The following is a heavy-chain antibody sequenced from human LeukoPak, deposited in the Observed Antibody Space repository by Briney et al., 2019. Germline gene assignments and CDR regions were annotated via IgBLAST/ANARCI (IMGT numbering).Heavy chain of an antibody. D-gene: IGHD3-22*01. Sequence: ASVKVSCKASGYSFTTYGISWVRQAPGQGLEWMGWISANNNNTDNVQKLQGRVTMTTDTSTSTAYMELRSLRSDDTAVYYCASHLYYYDSSGYYHPKPFGYWGQGTLVTVSS. CDR1: GYSFTTYG. CDR3: ASHLYYYDSSGYYHPKPFGY. J-gene: IGHJ4*02. V-gene: IGHV1-18*01. CDR2: ISANNNNT.